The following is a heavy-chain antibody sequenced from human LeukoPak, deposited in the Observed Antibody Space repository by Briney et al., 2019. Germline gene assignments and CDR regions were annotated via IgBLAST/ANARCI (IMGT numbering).Heavy chain of an antibody. Sequence: SVKVSCKASGGTFSSYAISWVRQAPGQGLEWMGGIIPIFGTANYAQKFQGRVTITADKSTSTAYMELSSLRSEDTAVYYCARDPRGYCSGGSCYGIFDPWGQGTLVTVSS. CDR2: IIPIFGTA. CDR3: ARDPRGYCSGGSCYGIFDP. D-gene: IGHD2-15*01. V-gene: IGHV1-69*06. J-gene: IGHJ5*02. CDR1: GGTFSSYA.